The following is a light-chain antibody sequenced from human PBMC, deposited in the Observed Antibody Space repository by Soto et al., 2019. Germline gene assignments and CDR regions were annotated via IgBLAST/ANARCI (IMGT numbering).Light chain of an antibody. CDR3: QQRSNWTTEYT. Sequence: EIVLTQSPATLSLSPGERATLSCRASQSVSSYLAWYQQKPGQAPRLLIYNASNRATGIPARFSGSGSGTDFTLTISSLELEDFAVYYCQQRSNWTTEYTFGQGTKLEIK. V-gene: IGKV3-11*01. J-gene: IGKJ2*01. CDR2: NAS. CDR1: QSVSSY.